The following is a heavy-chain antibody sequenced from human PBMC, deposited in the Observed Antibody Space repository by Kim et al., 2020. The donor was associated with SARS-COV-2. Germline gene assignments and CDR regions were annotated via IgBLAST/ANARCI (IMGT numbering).Heavy chain of an antibody. V-gene: IGHV3-48*01. Sequence: GGSLRLSCAASGFTFSSYSMNWVRQAPGKGLEWVSYISSSSSTIYYADSVKGRFTISRDNAKNSLYLQMNSLRAEDTAVYYCARDRAEGYYYDSSGYYYEGAFDSWGQGTMVTVSS. CDR2: ISSSSSTI. D-gene: IGHD3-22*01. CDR1: GFTFSSYS. J-gene: IGHJ3*02. CDR3: ARDRAEGYYYDSSGYYYEGAFDS.